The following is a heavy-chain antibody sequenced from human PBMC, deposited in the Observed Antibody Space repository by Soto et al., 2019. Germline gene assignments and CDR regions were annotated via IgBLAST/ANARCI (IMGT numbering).Heavy chain of an antibody. D-gene: IGHD6-6*01. J-gene: IGHJ5*02. Sequence: ESLKISCKTCGYRFASYWIGWMRQMPGKGLEWMGIVYPGDSDTRYNPSLEGQVTISADKSISTVFLQWSSLKASDTAMYYCARQGSSSSISWFDPWGQGTLVTVSS. CDR2: VYPGDSDT. CDR3: ARQGSSSSISWFDP. CDR1: GYRFASYW. V-gene: IGHV5-51*01.